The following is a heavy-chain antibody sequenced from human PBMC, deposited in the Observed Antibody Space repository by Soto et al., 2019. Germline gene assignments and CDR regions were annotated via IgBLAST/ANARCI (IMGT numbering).Heavy chain of an antibody. V-gene: IGHV4-34*01. CDR2: MYFRGNT. J-gene: IGHJ1*01. Sequence: NPSETLSLTCAVYGGSFSDYSWTWTRQAPGKGQEWIGSMYFRGNTYYNPSLKSRVTISVDMSKNQFSLKLNSVTAADTAVYYCARLTDGNPGDSWGRGARVTVSS. CDR1: GGSFSDYS. D-gene: IGHD1-1*01. CDR3: ARLTDGNPGDS.